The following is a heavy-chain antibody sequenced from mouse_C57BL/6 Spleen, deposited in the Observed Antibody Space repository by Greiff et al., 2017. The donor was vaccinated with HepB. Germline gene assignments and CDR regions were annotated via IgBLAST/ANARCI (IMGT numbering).Heavy chain of an antibody. J-gene: IGHJ1*03. CDR2: IYPGSGST. Sequence: QVQLQQPGAELVKPGASVKMSCKASGYTFTSYWITWVKQRPGQGLEWIGDIYPGSGSTNYNEKFKSKATLTVDTSSSTAYMQLSSLTSEDSAVYYCAIEEIYYDYQYFDVWGTGTTVTVSS. D-gene: IGHD2-4*01. CDR1: GYTFTSYW. V-gene: IGHV1-55*01. CDR3: AIEEIYYDYQYFDV.